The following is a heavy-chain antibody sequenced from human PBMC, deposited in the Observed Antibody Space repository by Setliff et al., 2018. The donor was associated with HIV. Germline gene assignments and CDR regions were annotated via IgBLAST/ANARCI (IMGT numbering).Heavy chain of an antibody. CDR2: VGAVGSPK. V-gene: IGHV3-23*01. CDR1: GFSFSTYA. CDR3: AKALLFGVVVFDI. D-gene: IGHD3-10*02. J-gene: IGHJ3*02. Sequence: GGSLRLSCAASGFSFSTYAMGWVRQAPGKGLEWVSTVGAVGSPKFYAESVKGRFTTSKDKSKNTLYLQMTSLRDEDTAVYYCAKALLFGVVVFDIWGQGTMVTVSS.